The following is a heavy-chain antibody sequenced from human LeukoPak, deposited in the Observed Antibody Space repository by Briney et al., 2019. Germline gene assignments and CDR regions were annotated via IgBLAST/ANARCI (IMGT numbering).Heavy chain of an antibody. Sequence: KASQTLSLTCAISGDSFSSNSAAWNWIRQSPSRGLEWLGRTYYRSKWYNDYAVSMKSRITINPDTSKNQFSLQLNSVTPEDTAVYYCARDLEELRGPYFDYWGQGTLVTVSS. J-gene: IGHJ4*02. CDR3: ARDLEELRGPYFDY. CDR2: TYYRSKWYN. V-gene: IGHV6-1*01. D-gene: IGHD1-26*01. CDR1: GDSFSSNSAA.